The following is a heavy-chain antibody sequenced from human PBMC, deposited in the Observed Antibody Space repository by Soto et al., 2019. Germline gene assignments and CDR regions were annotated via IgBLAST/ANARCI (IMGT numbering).Heavy chain of an antibody. CDR3: ERQYYDSTGWYFFDY. D-gene: IGHD3-22*01. Sequence: SETLTLTCTVSGGSISSNVYYWAWIRQPPGKGLEWIGSIYYAGSTYSNPSLQSRVSISVDSSKNQFSLKVSSVTGADTAVYYCERQYYDSTGWYFFDYWGPGTLVTVSS. V-gene: IGHV4-39*01. J-gene: IGHJ4*02. CDR2: IYYAGST. CDR1: GGSISSNVYY.